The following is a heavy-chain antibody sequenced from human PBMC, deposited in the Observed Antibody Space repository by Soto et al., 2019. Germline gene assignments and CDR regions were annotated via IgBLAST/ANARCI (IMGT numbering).Heavy chain of an antibody. CDR3: ATSLNLFYYYYYGMDV. V-gene: IGHV3-30*03. CDR1: GFIFSNYG. J-gene: IGHJ6*02. CDR2: ISYDGTNT. Sequence: QVQLVESGGGVVHPGRSLRLSCAASGFIFSNYGMHWVRQAPGKGLEWVAVISYDGTNTYYTDSAKGRFSISRDNSKSTLYLQMNSLRAEDKAVYYCATSLNLFYYYYYGMDVWGQGTTVTVSS.